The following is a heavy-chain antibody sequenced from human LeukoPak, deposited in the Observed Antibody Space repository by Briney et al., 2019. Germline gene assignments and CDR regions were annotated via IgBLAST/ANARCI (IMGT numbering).Heavy chain of an antibody. J-gene: IGHJ3*02. V-gene: IGHV1-8*01. Sequence: ASVKVSCKDSGYTFTSYDINWVRQATGQGLEWMGWMNPNSGNTGYAQKFQGRVTMTRNTSISTAYMELSSLRSEDTAVYYCARVWAYYYDSSGYYPHDAFDIWGQGTMVTVSS. D-gene: IGHD3-22*01. CDR3: ARVWAYYYDSSGYYPHDAFDI. CDR1: GYTFTSYD. CDR2: MNPNSGNT.